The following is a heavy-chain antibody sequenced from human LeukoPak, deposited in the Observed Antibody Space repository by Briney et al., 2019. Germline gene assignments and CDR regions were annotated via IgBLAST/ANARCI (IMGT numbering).Heavy chain of an antibody. D-gene: IGHD6-13*01. CDR3: ARGDSSSWYYFDY. CDR2: INPNSGGT. V-gene: IGHV1-2*02. J-gene: IGHJ4*02. Sequence: QXLEXXXWINPNSGGTNYAQKFQGRVTMTRDTSISTAYMELSRLRSDDTAVYYCARGDSSSWYYFDYWGQGTLVTVSS.